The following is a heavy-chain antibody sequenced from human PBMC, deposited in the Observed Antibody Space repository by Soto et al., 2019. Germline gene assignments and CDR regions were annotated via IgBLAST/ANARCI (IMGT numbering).Heavy chain of an antibody. V-gene: IGHV1-69*01. CDR3: AARPAEYSYGYFDY. CDR2: IIPISGTA. D-gene: IGHD5-18*01. J-gene: IGHJ4*02. Sequence: QVQLVQSGAEVKKPGSSVKVSCKASGGTLTSYAISWVRQAPGQGPEWMGGIIPISGTAHYAQKFQGRVTITADESTSTAHMELSSLRFDDTAVYYCAARPAEYSYGYFDYRGQGILVSVSS. CDR1: GGTLTSYA.